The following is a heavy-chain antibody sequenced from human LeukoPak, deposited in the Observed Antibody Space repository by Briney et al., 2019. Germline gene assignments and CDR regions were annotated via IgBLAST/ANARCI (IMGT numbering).Heavy chain of an antibody. CDR1: GFTFSNYG. Sequence: GGSLRLSCAASGFTFSNYGMHWVRQAPGKGLEWVSAISGSGGSTYYADSVKGRFTISRDNSKNTLYLQMNSLRAEDTAVYYCAKVDASIVGATTSVQTVDYWGQGTLVTVSS. D-gene: IGHD1-26*01. V-gene: IGHV3-23*01. J-gene: IGHJ4*02. CDR2: ISGSGGST. CDR3: AKVDASIVGATTSVQTVDY.